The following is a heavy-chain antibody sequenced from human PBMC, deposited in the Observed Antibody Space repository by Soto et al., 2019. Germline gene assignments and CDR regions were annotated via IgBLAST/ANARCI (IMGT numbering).Heavy chain of an antibody. J-gene: IGHJ4*02. CDR1: GGSFSGYY. CDR3: ARGESIAAAGGGGY. V-gene: IGHV4-34*01. Sequence: QVQLQQWGAGLLKPSETLSLTCAVYGGSFSGYYWSWIRQPPGKGLEWIGEINHSGSTNYNPSLKSRVTISVDTSKNQFSLKLSSVTAADTAVYYCARGESIAAAGGGGYWGQGTLVTVSS. CDR2: INHSGST. D-gene: IGHD6-13*01.